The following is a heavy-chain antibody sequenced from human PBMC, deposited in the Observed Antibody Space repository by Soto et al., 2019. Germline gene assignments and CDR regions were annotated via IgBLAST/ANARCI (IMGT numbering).Heavy chain of an antibody. V-gene: IGHV4-34*01. CDR1: GGSFSGYY. Sequence: PXGTLYLTCAVSGGSFSGYYWGWFRQPPGKGLEWIGEINHSGTTSYNPSLKSRVTISVDSSKNQLSLKLSSVTAADTAVYFCAREEVPQWFSRGYYGMDVWGQGTTVTVSS. D-gene: IGHD2-8*01. J-gene: IGHJ6*02. CDR3: AREEVPQWFSRGYYGMDV. CDR2: INHSGTT.